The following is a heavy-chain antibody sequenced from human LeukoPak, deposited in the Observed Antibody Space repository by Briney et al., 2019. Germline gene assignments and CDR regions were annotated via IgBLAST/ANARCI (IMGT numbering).Heavy chain of an antibody. CDR3: ATGLPMVQGVIFGY. CDR1: GFTVSSHY. CDR2: IYSGGNT. V-gene: IGHV3-53*01. D-gene: IGHD3-10*01. Sequence: GGSLRLSCAASGFTVSSHYMSWVRQAPGKGLEWVPVIYSGGNTYYADSVKGRFTISRDNSMNTLYLQMNSLRAEDTAVYYCATGLPMVQGVIFGYWGQGTLVTVSS. J-gene: IGHJ4*02.